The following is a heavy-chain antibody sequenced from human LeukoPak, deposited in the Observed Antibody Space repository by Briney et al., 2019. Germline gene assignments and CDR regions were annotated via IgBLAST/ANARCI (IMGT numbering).Heavy chain of an antibody. CDR1: GYTFTSYA. J-gene: IGHJ4*02. D-gene: IGHD3-9*01. V-gene: IGHV1-3*01. Sequence: ASVKVSCKASGYTFTSYAMHWVRQAPGQRLEWMGWINAGNGNTKYSQKFQGRVTITRDTSASTAYMELSSLRSEDTAVYYCARGDILTGYLWPDYWGQGTLVTVSS. CDR3: ARGDILTGYLWPDY. CDR2: INAGNGNT.